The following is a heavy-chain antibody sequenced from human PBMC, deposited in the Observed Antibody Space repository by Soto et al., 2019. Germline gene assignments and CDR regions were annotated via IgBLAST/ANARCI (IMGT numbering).Heavy chain of an antibody. Sequence: EVQLLESGGGLVQPGGSVRLSCAASGFTFSSYAMTWVRQAPGKGLEWVSAISGGRGSTYYADSLKGRFTISRDNSKNTLNLQMNSLIAKDTAVYYCAKGPDEYSTSIPGSWGQGTLVTVSS. V-gene: IGHV3-23*01. J-gene: IGHJ5*02. D-gene: IGHD6-6*01. CDR3: AKGPDEYSTSIPGS. CDR1: GFTFSSYA. CDR2: ISGGRGST.